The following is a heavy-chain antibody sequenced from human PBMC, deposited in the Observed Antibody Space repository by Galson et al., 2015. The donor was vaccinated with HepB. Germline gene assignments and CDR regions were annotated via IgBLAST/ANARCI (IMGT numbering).Heavy chain of an antibody. CDR3: ATYSSSWDGRPPGYMDV. J-gene: IGHJ6*03. D-gene: IGHD6-13*01. CDR1: GGTFSSYA. Sequence: SVKVSCKASGGTFSSYAISWVRQAPGQGLEWMGGIIPIFGTANYAQKFQGRVTITADESTSTAYMELSSLRSEDTAVYYCATYSSSWDGRPPGYMDVWGKGTTVTVSS. V-gene: IGHV1-69*13. CDR2: IIPIFGTA.